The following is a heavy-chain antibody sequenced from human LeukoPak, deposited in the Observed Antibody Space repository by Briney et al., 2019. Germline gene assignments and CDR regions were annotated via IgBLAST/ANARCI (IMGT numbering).Heavy chain of an antibody. V-gene: IGHV1-69*04. CDR2: IIPIPGIA. J-gene: IGHJ3*02. D-gene: IGHD2-2*01. CDR1: GGTFSSYT. CDR3: AREVVRYRNAFDI. Sequence: SVKVSCKASGGTFSSYTISWVRQAPGQGLEWMGRIIPIPGIANYAQKFQGRVTITADKSTSTAYMELSSLRSEDTAVYYCAREVVRYRNAFDIWGQGTMVTVSS.